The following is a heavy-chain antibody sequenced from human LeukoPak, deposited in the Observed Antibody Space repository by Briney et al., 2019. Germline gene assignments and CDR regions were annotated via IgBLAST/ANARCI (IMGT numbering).Heavy chain of an antibody. CDR3: ARVGTGTIDY. D-gene: IGHD1-1*01. CDR2: IYYSGNT. Sequence: KPSETLSLTCTVSGGSISSYYWSWIRQPPGKGLEWIGYIYYSGNTNYHPSLKSRVTISVDTSKNQFSLKLSSVTAADTGFYYCARVGTGTIDYWGQGTLVTVSS. CDR1: GGSISSYY. J-gene: IGHJ4*02. V-gene: IGHV4-59*01.